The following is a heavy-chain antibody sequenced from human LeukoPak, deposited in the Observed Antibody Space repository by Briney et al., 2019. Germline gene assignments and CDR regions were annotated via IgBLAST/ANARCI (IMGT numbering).Heavy chain of an antibody. CDR1: GFTVSSNY. D-gene: IGHD6-6*01. CDR3: ARGDSSTSGYYYYYMDV. CDR2: IYSGGST. V-gene: IGHV3-53*01. J-gene: IGHJ6*03. Sequence: GGSLRLSCAASGFTVSSNYMSWVRQAPGKGLEWVSVIYSGGSTYYADSVKGRLPISRDNCKNTLYLQINSLRAEDTAVYYCARGDSSTSGYYYYYMDVWGKGTTVTVSS.